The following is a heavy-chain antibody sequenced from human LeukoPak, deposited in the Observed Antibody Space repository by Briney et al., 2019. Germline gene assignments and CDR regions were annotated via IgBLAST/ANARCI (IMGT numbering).Heavy chain of an antibody. J-gene: IGHJ4*02. CDR3: ARSTAVADNTYY. V-gene: IGHV1-2*02. CDR1: GYTFTGYY. D-gene: IGHD6-19*01. Sequence: ASVKVSCKASGYTFTGYYTYWVRQAPGQGLEWMGWINPNSGGTNYAQKFQGRVTMTRDTSISTAYMELSRLRSDDTAVYYCARSTAVADNTYYWGQGTLVTVSS. CDR2: INPNSGGT.